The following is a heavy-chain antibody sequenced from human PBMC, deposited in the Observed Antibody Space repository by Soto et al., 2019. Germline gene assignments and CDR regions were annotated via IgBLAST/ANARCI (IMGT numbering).Heavy chain of an antibody. CDR1: GFTFSNAW. D-gene: IGHD3-22*01. CDR3: TTPPVDSSGYQYYYYGLDV. CDR2: IKSKTDGGTT. Sequence: VGSVRLSCAASGFTFSNAWMSWVRQAPGKGLEWVGRIKSKTDGGTTDYAAPVKGRFTISRDDSKNTLYLQMNSLKTEDTAVYYCTTPPVDSSGYQYYYYGLDVWGQGTTVTVSS. V-gene: IGHV3-15*01. J-gene: IGHJ6*02.